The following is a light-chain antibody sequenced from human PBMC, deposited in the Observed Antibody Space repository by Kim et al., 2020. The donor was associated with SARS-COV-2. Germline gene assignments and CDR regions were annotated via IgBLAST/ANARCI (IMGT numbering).Light chain of an antibody. J-gene: IGKJ2*03. CDR2: WAS. Sequence: RATLNCKSSQTVLYTSNNKNDLAWYQQKPGQAPKLLIYWASIRESGVSDRFSGSGSETDFTLTISSLQAEDVAVYYCQQYYSTPPSFGQGTKLEI. CDR1: QTVLYTSNNKND. V-gene: IGKV4-1*01. CDR3: QQYYSTPPS.